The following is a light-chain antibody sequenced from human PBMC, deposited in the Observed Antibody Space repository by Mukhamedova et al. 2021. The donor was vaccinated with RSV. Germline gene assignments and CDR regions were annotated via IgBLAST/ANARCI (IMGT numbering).Light chain of an antibody. V-gene: IGKV1-39*01. CDR2: AAS. CDR3: QQSYSTLSWT. J-gene: IGKJ1*01. Sequence: WYQRRVHGKATKLLIYAASSLQSGVPSRFSGSGSGTDFTLTISSLQPEDLATYYCQQSYSTLSWTFGQGTKVEIK.